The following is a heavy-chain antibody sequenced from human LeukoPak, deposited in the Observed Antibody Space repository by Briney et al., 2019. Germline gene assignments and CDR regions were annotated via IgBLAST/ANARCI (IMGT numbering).Heavy chain of an antibody. J-gene: IGHJ4*02. CDR2: ISAYNGNT. Sequence: ASVKVSCKASGYTFTSYYMHWVRQAPGQGLEWMGWISAYNGNTNYAQKLQGRVTMTTDTSTSTAYMELRSLRSDDTAVYYCARDLGLGPYDSSAILDYRGQGTLVTVSS. V-gene: IGHV1-18*04. D-gene: IGHD3-22*01. CDR1: GYTFTSYY. CDR3: ARDLGLGPYDSSAILDY.